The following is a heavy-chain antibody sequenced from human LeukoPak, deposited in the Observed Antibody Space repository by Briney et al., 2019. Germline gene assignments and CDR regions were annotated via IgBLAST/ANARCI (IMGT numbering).Heavy chain of an antibody. D-gene: IGHD2-2*03. CDR1: GGSTSSYY. J-gene: IGHJ4*02. CDR3: ARHSRLDKSSLSWADY. V-gene: IGHV4-59*08. Sequence: PSETLSLTCTVSGGSTSSYYWSWIRQPPGKGLEWIGYIYYSGSNNYNPSLKSRVTISVDTSKNQFSLKLSSVTAADTAVYYCARHSRLDKSSLSWADYWGQGTLVTVSS. CDR2: IYYSGSN.